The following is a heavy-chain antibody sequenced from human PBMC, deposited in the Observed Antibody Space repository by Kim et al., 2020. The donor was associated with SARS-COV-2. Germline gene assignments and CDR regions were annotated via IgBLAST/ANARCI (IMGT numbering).Heavy chain of an antibody. CDR2: ISGSGGST. CDR1: GFTFSSYA. CDR3: AKERGDYYDSGGYPLWPPLFDY. J-gene: IGHJ4*02. D-gene: IGHD3-22*01. Sequence: GGSLRLSCAASGFTFSSYAMSWVRQAPGKGLEWVSAISGSGGSTYYADSVKGRFTISRDNSKNTLYLQMNSLRAEDTAVYYCAKERGDYYDSGGYPLWPPLFDYWGQGTLVTVSS. V-gene: IGHV3-23*01.